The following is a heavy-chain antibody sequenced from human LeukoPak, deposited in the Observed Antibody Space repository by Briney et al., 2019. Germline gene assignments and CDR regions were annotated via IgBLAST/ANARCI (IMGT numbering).Heavy chain of an antibody. CDR2: MNPNSGNT. CDR1: GYTFTSYD. CDR3: ARDPARGYSYGTPNFDY. J-gene: IGHJ4*02. Sequence: ASVKVSCKASGYTFTSYDINWVRQATGQGLEWMGWMNPNSGNTGYAQKFQGRVTMTRDTSISTAYMELSRLRSDDTAVYYCARDPARGYSYGTPNFDYWGQGTLVTVSS. D-gene: IGHD5-18*01. V-gene: IGHV1-8*01.